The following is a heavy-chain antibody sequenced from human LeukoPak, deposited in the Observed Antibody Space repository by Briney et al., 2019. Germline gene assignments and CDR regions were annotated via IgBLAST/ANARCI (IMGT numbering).Heavy chain of an antibody. V-gene: IGHV3-30*18. CDR1: GFTFSSYG. CDR3: AKVLGDYGDYVYYYYGMDV. Sequence: GGSLRLSCAASGFTFSSYGMHWVRQAPGKGLEWVAVISYDGSNKYYADSVKGRVTISRDNSKNTLYLQMNSLRAEDTAVYYCAKVLGDYGDYVYYYYGMDVWGQGTTVTVSS. D-gene: IGHD4-17*01. J-gene: IGHJ6*02. CDR2: ISYDGSNK.